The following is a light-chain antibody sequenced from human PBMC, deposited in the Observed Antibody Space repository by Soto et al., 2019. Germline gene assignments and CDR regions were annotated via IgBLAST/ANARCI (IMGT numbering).Light chain of an antibody. CDR1: QSISIW. CDR2: DAS. J-gene: IGKJ1*01. CDR3: QQYNSYSWT. Sequence: DLQMTQSPSTLSASVGDRVTITCRASQSISIWLAWYQQKPGKAPNLLIYDASSLESGVPSRFRGSGSGTEFTLTISSLQPDDFATYYCQQYNSYSWTFGQGTKVEIK. V-gene: IGKV1-5*01.